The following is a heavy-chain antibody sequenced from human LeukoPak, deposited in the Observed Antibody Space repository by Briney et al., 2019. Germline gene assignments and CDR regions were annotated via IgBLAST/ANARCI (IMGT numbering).Heavy chain of an antibody. CDR2: INPSGGST. CDR1: GYTFTSYY. D-gene: IGHD2-2*01. V-gene: IGHV1-46*01. Sequence: ASVKVSCKASGYTFTSYYMHWVRQAPGQGLEWMGIINPSGGSTSYAQKFQGRVTMTRDTSTSTVYMELSRLRSDDTAVYYCARVAAAHSPGDAFDIWGQGTMVTVSS. J-gene: IGHJ3*02. CDR3: ARVAAAHSPGDAFDI.